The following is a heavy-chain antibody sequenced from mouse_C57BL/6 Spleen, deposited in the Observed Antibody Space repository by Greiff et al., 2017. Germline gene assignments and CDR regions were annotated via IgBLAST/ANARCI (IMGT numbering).Heavy chain of an antibody. CDR3: TRWYGSSYVAY. J-gene: IGHJ3*01. D-gene: IGHD1-1*01. CDR1: GYTFTDYE. CDR2: IDPETGGT. V-gene: IGHV1-15*01. Sequence: QVQLKESGAELVRPGASVTLSCKASGYTFTDYEMHWVKQTPVHGLEWIGAIDPETGGTAYNQKFKGKAILTADKSSSTAYMELRSLTSEDSAVYYCTRWYGSSYVAYWGQGTLVTVSA.